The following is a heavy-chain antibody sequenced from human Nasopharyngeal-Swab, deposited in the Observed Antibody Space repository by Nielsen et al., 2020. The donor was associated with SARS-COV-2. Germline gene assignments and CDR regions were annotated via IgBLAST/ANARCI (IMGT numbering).Heavy chain of an antibody. V-gene: IGHV1-24*01. CDR2: FDPEDGET. CDR1: GYTLTELS. J-gene: IGHJ5*02. D-gene: IGHD3-22*01. CDR3: ATDRRQYYYDSSGYYYWRGFDP. Sequence: ASVKVSCKVSGYTLTELSMHWVRQAPGKGLEWMGGFDPEDGETIYAQKFQGRVTMTEDTSTDTACMELSSLRSEDTAVYYCATDRRQYYYDSSGYYYWRGFDPWGQGTLFTVSS.